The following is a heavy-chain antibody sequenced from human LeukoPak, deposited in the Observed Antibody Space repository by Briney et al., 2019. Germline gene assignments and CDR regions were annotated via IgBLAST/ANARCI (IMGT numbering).Heavy chain of an antibody. CDR1: GASLTNYY. D-gene: IGHD2-15*01. J-gene: IGHJ4*02. CDR2: IFYTGNT. Sequence: PSETLSLTCTVSGASLTNYYWSWIRQSPGKGLEWIGYIFYTGNTDYNPSLKSRVTISLDTSGNQFSLRLNSVTAADTAMYYCARHAGSYTYFDYRGQGTLATVSS. CDR3: ARHAGSYTYFDY. V-gene: IGHV4-59*08.